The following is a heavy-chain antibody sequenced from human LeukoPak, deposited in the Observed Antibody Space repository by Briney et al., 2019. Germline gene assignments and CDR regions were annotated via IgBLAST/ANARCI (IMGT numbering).Heavy chain of an antibody. CDR1: GFTLSSHS. Sequence: PGGSLRLSCAAYGFTLSSHSMNWVRRAPGKGLEWVSSISSSSNYIYYADSVKGRFTISRDNAKKSLFLQMNSLRAEDTAVYHCARAGIVATIVMFDYWGQGTLVTVSS. CDR2: ISSSSNYI. D-gene: IGHD5-12*01. CDR3: ARAGIVATIVMFDY. J-gene: IGHJ4*02. V-gene: IGHV3-21*01.